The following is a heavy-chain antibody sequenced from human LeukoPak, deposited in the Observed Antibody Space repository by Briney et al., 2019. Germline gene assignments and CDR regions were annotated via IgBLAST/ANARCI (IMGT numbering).Heavy chain of an antibody. CDR2: INPNSGGT. CDR1: GYTFTGYY. D-gene: IGHD2-15*01. Sequence: ASVKVSCKASGYTFTGYYMHWVRQAPGQGLEWMGWINPNSGGTNYAQKFQGRVTMTRDTSISTAYMELNRLRSDDTAVYYCARTQSLCSGGSCYSDWFDPWGQGTLVTVSS. J-gene: IGHJ5*02. V-gene: IGHV1-2*02. CDR3: ARTQSLCSGGSCYSDWFDP.